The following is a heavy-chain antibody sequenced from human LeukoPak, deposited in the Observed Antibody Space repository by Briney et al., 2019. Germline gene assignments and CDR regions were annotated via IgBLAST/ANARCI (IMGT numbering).Heavy chain of an antibody. CDR3: AYSGYDRYFDY. J-gene: IGHJ4*02. Sequence: GGSLRLSCAASGFTFSSYAMSWVRQAPGKGLEWVSAISGSGGSTYYADSVKGRFTISRDNSKNTLYLQMNGLRAEDTAVYYCAYSGYDRYFDYWGQGTLVTVSS. D-gene: IGHD5-12*01. CDR2: ISGSGGST. CDR1: GFTFSSYA. V-gene: IGHV3-23*01.